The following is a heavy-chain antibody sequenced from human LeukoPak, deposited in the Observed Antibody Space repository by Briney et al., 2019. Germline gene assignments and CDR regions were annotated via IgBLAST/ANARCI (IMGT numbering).Heavy chain of an antibody. J-gene: IGHJ3*02. CDR3: ARQTSWYYYGSGSRSPDAFDI. D-gene: IGHD3-10*01. CDR1: GFTFNNYA. Sequence: GGSLRLSCVASGFTFNNYAMTWVRQTPGKGLGWVSVISGSGGSTDYADSVKGRFTISRDNSKNTLYVQMNSLRAEDTAVYYCARQTSWYYYGSGSRSPDAFDIWGQGTMVTVSS. CDR2: ISGSGGST. V-gene: IGHV3-23*01.